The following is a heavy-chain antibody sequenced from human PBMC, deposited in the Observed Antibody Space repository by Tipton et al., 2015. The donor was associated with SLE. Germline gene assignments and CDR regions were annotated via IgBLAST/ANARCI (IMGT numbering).Heavy chain of an antibody. J-gene: IGHJ4*02. CDR2: IYHIGST. V-gene: IGHV4-38-2*01. D-gene: IGHD6-13*01. CDR3: ARGAAAAGGFFDY. CDR1: NYSITSPYY. Sequence: TLSLTCVVSNYSITSPYYWGWVRQPPGKGLEWIGGIYHIGSTYYKPSLKSRVTISVDTSKNHFSLKVRSMTAADTAVYYCARGAAAAGGFFDYWGQGRLVTVAS.